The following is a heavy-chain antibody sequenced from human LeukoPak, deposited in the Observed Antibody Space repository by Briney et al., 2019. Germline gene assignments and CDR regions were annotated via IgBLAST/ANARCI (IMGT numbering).Heavy chain of an antibody. CDR3: AREDYNILTGYSIQGDFDY. CDR2: INQGGSEK. Sequence: GGSLRLSCAASGFTFSSYWMTWVRQAPGKGLEWVANINQGGSEKYYVDSVKGRFTISRDNAKNSLYLQMNSLRAEDTAVYYCAREDYNILTGYSIQGDFDYWGQGTLVTVSS. J-gene: IGHJ4*02. D-gene: IGHD3-9*01. V-gene: IGHV3-7*01. CDR1: GFTFSSYW.